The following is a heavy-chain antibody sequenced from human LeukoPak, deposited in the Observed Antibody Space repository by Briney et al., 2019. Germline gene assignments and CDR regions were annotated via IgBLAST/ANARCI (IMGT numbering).Heavy chain of an antibody. CDR2: INHSGST. CDR1: GGSFSGYY. CDR3: AIGYFGWFDP. Sequence: SETLSLTCAVYGGSFSGYYWSWIRQPPGKGLEWIGEINHSGSTNYNPSLKSRVTISVDTSKNQFSLKLSSVTAADTAVYYCAIGYFGWFDPWGQGTLVTVSS. J-gene: IGHJ5*02. D-gene: IGHD3-9*01. V-gene: IGHV4-34*01.